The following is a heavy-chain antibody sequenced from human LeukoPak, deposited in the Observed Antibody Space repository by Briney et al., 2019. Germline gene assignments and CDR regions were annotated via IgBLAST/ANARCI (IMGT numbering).Heavy chain of an antibody. CDR3: ARVSRANWFDP. D-gene: IGHD2/OR15-2a*01. CDR2: IYHSGST. CDR1: GGSISSGGYY. J-gene: IGHJ5*02. V-gene: IGHV4-30-2*01. Sequence: PSQTLSLTCTVSGGSISSGGYYWSWIRQPPGKGLEWIGYIYHSGSTYYNPSLKSRVTISVDRSKNQFSLKLSSVTAADTAVYYCARVSRANWFDPWGQGTLVTVSS.